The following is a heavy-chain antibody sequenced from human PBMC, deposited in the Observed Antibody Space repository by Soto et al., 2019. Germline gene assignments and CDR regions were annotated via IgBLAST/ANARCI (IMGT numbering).Heavy chain of an antibody. CDR2: IWYDGSNK. V-gene: IGHV3-33*01. CDR3: ARGPGNYYGAVSYLRFLGEYYYYGMDV. Sequence: QVQLVESGGGVVQPGRSLRLSCAASGFTFSSYGMHWVRQAPGKGLEWVAVIWYDGSNKYYADSVKGRFTISRDNSKNTLYLRMNSLRAEDTAVYYCARGPGNYYGAVSYLRFLGEYYYYGMDVWGQGTTVTVSS. CDR1: GFTFSSYG. D-gene: IGHD3-10*01. J-gene: IGHJ6*02.